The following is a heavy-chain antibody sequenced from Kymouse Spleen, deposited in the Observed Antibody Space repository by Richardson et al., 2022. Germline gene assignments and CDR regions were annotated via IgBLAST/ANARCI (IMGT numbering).Heavy chain of an antibody. D-gene: IGHD6-19*01. CDR1: GFTFSSYG. J-gene: IGHJ6*02. V-gene: IGHV3-30*18. Sequence: QVQLVESGGGVVQPGRSLRLSCAASGFTFSSYGMHWVRQAPGKGLEWVAVISYDGSNKYYADSVKGRFTISRDNSKNTLYLQMNSLRAEDTAVYYCAIPGIAVAGPYYYYYGMDVWGQGTTVTVSS. CDR3: AIPGIAVAGPYYYYYGMDV. CDR2: ISYDGSNK.